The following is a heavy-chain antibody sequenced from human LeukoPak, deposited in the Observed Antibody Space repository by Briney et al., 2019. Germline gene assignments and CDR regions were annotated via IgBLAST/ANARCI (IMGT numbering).Heavy chain of an antibody. D-gene: IGHD5/OR15-5a*01. V-gene: IGHV3-9*01. Sequence: GRSLRLSCAASGFTIYDYAMHWVRQAPGKGLEWVSGISWNSGSIGYADSVKGQFTISRDNAKHSLYLQMNSLRAEDTALYYCAKDDGDSVAGYFDYWGQGTLVTVSS. J-gene: IGHJ4*02. CDR2: ISWNSGSI. CDR1: GFTIYDYA. CDR3: AKDDGDSVAGYFDY.